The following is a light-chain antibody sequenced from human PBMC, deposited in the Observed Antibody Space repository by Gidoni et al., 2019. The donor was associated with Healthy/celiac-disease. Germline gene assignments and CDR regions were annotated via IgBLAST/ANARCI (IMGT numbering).Light chain of an antibody. CDR1: QENSNY. J-gene: IGKJ4*02. Sequence: IQMTQSPYSLSSSVVDQVTITCHASQENSNYLNWYQQKPGKAHKLLIYDASNLEKVVPSRFSGSGSGTDFTFTISSLQPEDIATYYCQQYDNLPLTFXGXTKVEIK. V-gene: IGKV1-33*01. CDR3: QQYDNLPLT. CDR2: DAS.